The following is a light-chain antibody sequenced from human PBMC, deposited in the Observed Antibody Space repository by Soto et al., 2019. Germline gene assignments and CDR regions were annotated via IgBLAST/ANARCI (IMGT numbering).Light chain of an antibody. CDR1: SSDVGSYIL. CDR2: EGS. V-gene: IGLV2-23*01. J-gene: IGLJ1*01. CDR3: CSYAGSPYV. Sequence: QSALTQPASVSGSPGQSITISCTGTSSDVGSYILVSWYQQHPGKAPKLMIYEGSKRPSGVSNRFSGSKSGNTASLTISGLQAEDEADYYCCSYAGSPYVFGTGTKVTVL.